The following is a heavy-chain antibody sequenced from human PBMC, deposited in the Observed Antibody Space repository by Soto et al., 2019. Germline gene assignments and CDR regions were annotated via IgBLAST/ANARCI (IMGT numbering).Heavy chain of an antibody. CDR3: AREGSYSAYNFAHGIQLWSFDF. V-gene: IGHV4-4*07. CDR2: IFSSGST. D-gene: IGHD5-12*01. Sequence: WETLSLTCTVSGGSINTFYWSWVRQPAGKGLEWIGRIFSSGSTSFNPSLESRVAMSVDTSKNHFSLNLSSVTAADMAVYYCAREGSYSAYNFAHGIQLWSFDFWGQGALVTV. CDR1: GGSINTFY. J-gene: IGHJ4*02.